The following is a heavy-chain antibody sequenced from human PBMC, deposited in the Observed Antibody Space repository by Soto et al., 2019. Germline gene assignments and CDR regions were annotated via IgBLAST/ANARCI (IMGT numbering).Heavy chain of an antibody. Sequence: SETLSLTCTVSCGSISSGGYYWSWIRQHPGKGLEWIGYIYYSGSTYYNPSLKSRVTISVDTSKNQFSLKLSSVTAADTAVYYCAKGNYYYMDVWGKGTTVTVSS. CDR2: IYYSGST. J-gene: IGHJ6*03. V-gene: IGHV4-31*03. CDR3: AKGNYYYMDV. CDR1: CGSISSGGYY.